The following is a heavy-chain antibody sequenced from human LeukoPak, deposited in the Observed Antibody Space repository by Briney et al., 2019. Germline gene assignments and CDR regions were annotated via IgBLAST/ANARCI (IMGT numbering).Heavy chain of an antibody. CDR1: AYSISIGYY. J-gene: IGHJ6*03. Sequence: SETLSLTCTVSAYSISIGYYWGWIQQPPGKGLECTGSIYHSGSTYCNPSLKSRVTMSVDTYKSQFSLKLSSVTAADTDVYYCVRGRVTYYYYYMDVWGKGTTVTISS. CDR2: IYHSGST. CDR3: VRGRVTYYYYYMDV. V-gene: IGHV4-38-2*02. D-gene: IGHD3-16*01.